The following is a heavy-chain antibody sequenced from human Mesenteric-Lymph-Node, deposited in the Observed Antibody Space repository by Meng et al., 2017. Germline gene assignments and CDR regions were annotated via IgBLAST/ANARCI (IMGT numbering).Heavy chain of an antibody. CDR1: GFTFSDYY. J-gene: IGHJ3*02. D-gene: IGHD3-22*01. CDR3: ARVNRRFDYYDSSGYILFDAFDI. Sequence: GESLKISCAASGFTFSDYYMNWVRQAPGKGLEWVSSISSSSTIYYADSVKGRFTISRDNAKNSLYLQMNSLRAEDTAVYYCARVNRRFDYYDSSGYILFDAFDIWGQGTMVTVSS. V-gene: IGHV3-69-1*01. CDR2: ISSSSTI.